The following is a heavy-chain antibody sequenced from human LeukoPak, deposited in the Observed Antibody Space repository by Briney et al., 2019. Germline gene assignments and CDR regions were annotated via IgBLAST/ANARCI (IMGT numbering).Heavy chain of an antibody. J-gene: IGHJ4*02. CDR3: ASLEGSGSYYPRYFDY. CDR1: GFTFSSYA. Sequence: GGSLRLSCAASGFTFSSYAMSWVRQAPGKGLEWVSAISGSGGTTYYADSVRGRFTISRDNSKRTLYLEMNSLRAEDTAVYYCASLEGSGSYYPRYFDYWGQGTLVTVSS. CDR2: ISGSGGTT. V-gene: IGHV3-23*01. D-gene: IGHD3-10*01.